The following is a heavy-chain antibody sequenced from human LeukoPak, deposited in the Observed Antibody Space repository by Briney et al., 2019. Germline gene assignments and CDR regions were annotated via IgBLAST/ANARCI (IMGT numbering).Heavy chain of an antibody. CDR3: ATYSGYAAY. CDR2: FDPEDVET. D-gene: IGHD5-12*01. Sequence: ASVKVSCMVSGYXLTELAIHWVRQAPGKGLEWMGGFDPEDVETIYAQKFQGRVTMTEDTYTDTAYMALSSLRSEDTAVYYCATYSGYAAYWGQGTLVSVSS. J-gene: IGHJ4*02. CDR1: GYXLTELA. V-gene: IGHV1-24*01.